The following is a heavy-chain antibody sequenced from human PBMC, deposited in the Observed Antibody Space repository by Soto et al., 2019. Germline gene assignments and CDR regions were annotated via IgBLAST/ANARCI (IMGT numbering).Heavy chain of an antibody. Sequence: GASVKVSCKASGYTFTSYDINWVRQATGQGLEWMGWMNPNSGNTGYAQKFQGRVTMTRNTSISTAYMELSSLRSEDTAVYYCARGRGPWWYDFWSGSPADGMDVWGQGTTVTVSS. V-gene: IGHV1-8*01. D-gene: IGHD3-3*01. CDR3: ARGRGPWWYDFWSGSPADGMDV. J-gene: IGHJ6*02. CDR2: MNPNSGNT. CDR1: GYTFTSYD.